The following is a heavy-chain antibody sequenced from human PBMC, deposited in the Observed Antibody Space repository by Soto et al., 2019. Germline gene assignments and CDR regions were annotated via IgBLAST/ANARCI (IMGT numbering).Heavy chain of an antibody. J-gene: IGHJ4*02. CDR3: AKDLLRGITGTKIDY. CDR2: ISGSGGST. Sequence: GGSLRLSCAASGFTFSSYAMSWVRQAPGKGLEWVSAISGSGGSTYYADSVKGRFTISRDNSKNTLYLQMNSLRAEDTAVYYCAKDLLRGITGTKIDYWGQGTLVTVSS. D-gene: IGHD1-20*01. CDR1: GFTFSSYA. V-gene: IGHV3-23*01.